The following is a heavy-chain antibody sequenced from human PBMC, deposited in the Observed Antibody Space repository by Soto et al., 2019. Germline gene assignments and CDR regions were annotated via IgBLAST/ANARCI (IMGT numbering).Heavy chain of an antibody. CDR3: AKDTGADY. D-gene: IGHD3-10*01. CDR1: GFSFSSHG. V-gene: IGHV3-30*18. CDR2: ISYDGSNQ. J-gene: IGHJ4*02. Sequence: QVQLVESGGGVVQPGRSLRLSCAASGFSFSSHGMYWVRQAPGKGLEWVARISYDGSNQFYGDSVKGRFTISRDNSKNTLYLQMNSLRSEDTAVYYCAKDTGADYWGQGTLVTVSS.